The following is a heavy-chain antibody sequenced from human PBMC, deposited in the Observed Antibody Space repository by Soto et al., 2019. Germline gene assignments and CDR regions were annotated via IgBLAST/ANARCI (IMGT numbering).Heavy chain of an antibody. CDR1: GFTFNIYG. CDR3: AKGDGRNSVDY. Sequence: VQLVESGGGVVQPGRSLRLSCAASGFTFNIYGMHWVRQAPGKGLEWVALILYDGSKKYYTDSVKGRFTISRDNSKNTLYLQMNSLTAEDTAVYYCAKGDGRNSVDYWGQGTLVTVSS. V-gene: IGHV3-30*18. CDR2: ILYDGSKK. J-gene: IGHJ4*02. D-gene: IGHD2-21*01.